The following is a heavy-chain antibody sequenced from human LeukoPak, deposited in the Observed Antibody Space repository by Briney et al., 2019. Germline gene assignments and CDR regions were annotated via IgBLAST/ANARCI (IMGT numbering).Heavy chain of an antibody. J-gene: IGHJ3*02. V-gene: IGHV3-23*01. CDR2: IIGRGGST. D-gene: IGHD2-8*01. Sequence: PGGSLRLSCGASGFTFSSYAMSWVRQAPGKGLEWVSAIIGRGGSTYYADSVKGRFTISRDNSKNTLYLQMNSLRAEATAVYYCARVPRYCTNGVCPEGAFDIWGQGTMVTVSS. CDR3: ARVPRYCTNGVCPEGAFDI. CDR1: GFTFSSYA.